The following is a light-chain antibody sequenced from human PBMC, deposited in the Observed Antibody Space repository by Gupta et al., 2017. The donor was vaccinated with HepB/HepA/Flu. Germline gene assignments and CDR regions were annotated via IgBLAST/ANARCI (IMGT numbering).Light chain of an antibody. J-gene: IGKJ5*01. Sequence: EIEMPQSPATLSVSPGERATLACRASQSDTSKLAGSQQKPGQSPRLLIYCASARATGIPARFSGSGSGTEFTLTIRSLKSEDSAIYHCQQYKAVPLTFGQGTRLEMK. CDR1: QSDTSK. CDR3: QQYKAVPLT. CDR2: CAS. V-gene: IGKV3-15*01.